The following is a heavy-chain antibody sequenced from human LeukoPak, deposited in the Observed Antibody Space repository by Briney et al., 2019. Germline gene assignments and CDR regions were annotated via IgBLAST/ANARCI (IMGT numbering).Heavy chain of an antibody. J-gene: IGHJ5*02. D-gene: IGHD3-10*02. CDR1: GFTFSSYA. CDR3: AKGSLLWTGGWFDP. V-gene: IGHV3-23*01. Sequence: AGGSLRLSCAASGFTFSSYAMSWVRQAPGKGLEWVSAISGSGGSTYYADSVKGRFTISRDNSKNTLYLQMNSLRAEDTAVYCCAKGSLLWTGGWFDPWGQGTLVTVSS. CDR2: ISGSGGST.